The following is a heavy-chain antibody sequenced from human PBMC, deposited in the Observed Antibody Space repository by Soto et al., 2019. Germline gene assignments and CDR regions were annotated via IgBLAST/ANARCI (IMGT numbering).Heavy chain of an antibody. J-gene: IGHJ4*02. D-gene: IGHD3-10*01. CDR3: ARHHALSLLIQYGSGSELHY. CDR1: GGSISRSSHF. V-gene: IGHV4-39*01. CDR2: IYYSGST. Sequence: SETLSLNWTGSGGSISRSSHFWGWIRQHQGKGLEWIGSIYYSGSTYYNPSLKSRVTISVDTSKNQFSLKLSSVTAADTAVYYCARHHALSLLIQYGSGSELHYSCPTTLVTVS.